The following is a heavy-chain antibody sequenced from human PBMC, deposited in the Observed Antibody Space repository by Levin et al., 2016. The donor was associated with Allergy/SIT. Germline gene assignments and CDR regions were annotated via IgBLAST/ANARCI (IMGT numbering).Heavy chain of an antibody. CDR2: IYYSGST. D-gene: IGHD3-22*01. J-gene: IGHJ6*02. CDR3: ARAGDSSGYSYYYYGMDV. V-gene: IGHV4-59*01. CDR1: GGSISSYY. Sequence: SETLSLTCTVSGGSISSYYWSWIRQPPGKGLEWIGYIYYSGSTNYNPSLKSRVTISVDTSKNQFSLKLSSVTAADTAVYYCARAGDSSGYSYYYYGMDVWGQGTTVTVSS.